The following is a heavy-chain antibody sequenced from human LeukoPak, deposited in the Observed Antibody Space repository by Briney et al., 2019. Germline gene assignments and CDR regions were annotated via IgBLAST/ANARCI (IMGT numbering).Heavy chain of an antibody. Sequence: ASVKVSCKASGGTFSSYAISWVRQAPGQGLEWMGGIIPIFGTANYAQKFQGRVTITADESTSTAYMELSSLRSEDTAVYYCASGQFLVSNDYWGQGILVTVSS. D-gene: IGHD5/OR15-5a*01. CDR1: GGTFSSYA. CDR3: ASGQFLVSNDY. J-gene: IGHJ4*02. CDR2: IIPIFGTA. V-gene: IGHV1-69*13.